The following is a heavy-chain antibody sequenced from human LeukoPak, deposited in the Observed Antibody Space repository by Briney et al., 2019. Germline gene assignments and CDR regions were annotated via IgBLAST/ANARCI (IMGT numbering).Heavy chain of an antibody. CDR1: GGSFSGYY. V-gene: IGHV4-34*01. CDR2: INHSGST. Sequence: SETLSLTCAVSGGSFSGYYWSWIRQPPGKGLELIGEINHSGSTNYNPSLKSRVTISVDTSKNQFSLKLSSVTAADTAVYYCARGLGPVAQKRYNWFDPWGQGTLVTVSS. CDR3: ARGLGPVAQKRYNWFDP. J-gene: IGHJ5*02.